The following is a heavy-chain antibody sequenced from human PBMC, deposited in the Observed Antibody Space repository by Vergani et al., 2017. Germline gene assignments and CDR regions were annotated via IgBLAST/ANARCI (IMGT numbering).Heavy chain of an antibody. CDR3: ATRKYYDFWSGYYGWFDP. Sequence: EVQLVESGGGLVQPGGSLRLSCAASGFTFSSYWMSWVRQAPGKGLEWVANIKQDGSEKYYVDSVKGRFTISRDTAKNSLYLQMNSLRAEDTAVYYCATRKYYDFWSGYYGWFDPWGQGTLVTVSS. V-gene: IGHV3-7*01. J-gene: IGHJ5*02. CDR2: IKQDGSEK. CDR1: GFTFSSYW. D-gene: IGHD3-3*01.